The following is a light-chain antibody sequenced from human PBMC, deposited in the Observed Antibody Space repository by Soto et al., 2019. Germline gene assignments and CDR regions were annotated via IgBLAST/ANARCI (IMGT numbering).Light chain of an antibody. CDR2: DAS. V-gene: IGKV3-11*01. Sequence: EIVLTQSPATLSLSPGERATLSCRASQSVSSYLAWYQQKPGQAPRLLIYDASNRATGIPARFSGSVSGTDFTLTISSLEPEDFAVYYCQQRSNWGFTFGPGTKVDIK. CDR1: QSVSSY. J-gene: IGKJ3*01. CDR3: QQRSNWGFT.